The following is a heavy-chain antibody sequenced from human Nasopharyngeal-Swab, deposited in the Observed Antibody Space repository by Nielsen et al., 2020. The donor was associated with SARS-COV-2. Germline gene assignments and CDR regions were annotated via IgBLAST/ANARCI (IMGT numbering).Heavy chain of an antibody. CDR2: ISSSSSYT. J-gene: IGHJ6*02. CDR3: ARDLDYYGSGTNGMDV. D-gene: IGHD3-10*01. V-gene: IGHV3-21*01. Sequence: WIRQPPGKGLEWVSSISSSSSYTYYADSVKGRFTISRDNAKDSLYLQMNSLRAEDTAVYYCARDLDYYGSGTNGMDVWGQGTTVTVSS.